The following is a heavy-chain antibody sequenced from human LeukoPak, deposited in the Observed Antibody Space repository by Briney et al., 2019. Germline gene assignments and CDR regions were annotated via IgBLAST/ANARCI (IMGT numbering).Heavy chain of an antibody. Sequence: SETLSLTCTVSGGSISSYYWSWIRQPPGKGLEWIGYIYYSGSTNYNPSLKSRVTISVDTSKNQFSLRLGSVTAADTAVYYCARGSSGWYSNLIDYWGQGTLVTVSS. CDR3: ARGSSGWYSNLIDY. CDR1: GGSISSYY. CDR2: IYYSGST. D-gene: IGHD6-19*01. V-gene: IGHV4-59*08. J-gene: IGHJ4*02.